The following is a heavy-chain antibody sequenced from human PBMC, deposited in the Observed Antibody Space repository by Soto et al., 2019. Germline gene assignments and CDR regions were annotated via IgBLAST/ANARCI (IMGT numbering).Heavy chain of an antibody. Sequence: SVKFSCRASGYNFTSYATHWARQSPGRSLAWMGWINAGNGNTKYSQKFQGGVTITRDTSASTAYMELSSLRSEDTAVYYCARGYRSGGSCLNYYYYGMDVWGQGTTVTVTS. J-gene: IGHJ6*02. CDR3: ARGYRSGGSCLNYYYYGMDV. V-gene: IGHV1-3*01. CDR1: GYNFTSYA. CDR2: INAGNGNT. D-gene: IGHD2-15*01.